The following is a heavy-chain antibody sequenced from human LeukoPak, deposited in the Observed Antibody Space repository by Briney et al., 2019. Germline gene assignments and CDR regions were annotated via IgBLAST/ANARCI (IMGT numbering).Heavy chain of an antibody. J-gene: IGHJ4*02. Sequence: GASVKVSCKASGYTFTNYTLNWVRQAPGQGLEWMGWIDTNTGNPTYAQGFIGRFVFSLDTSVTTAYLQISSLKAEDTAVYYCARVYDTTGYFSYWGQGPRAAVSS. CDR3: ARVYDTTGYFSY. CDR2: IDTNTGNP. V-gene: IGHV7-4-1*02. D-gene: IGHD3-22*01. CDR1: GYTFTNYT.